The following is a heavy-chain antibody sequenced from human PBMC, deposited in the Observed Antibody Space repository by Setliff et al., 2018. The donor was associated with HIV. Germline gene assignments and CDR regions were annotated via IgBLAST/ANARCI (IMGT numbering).Heavy chain of an antibody. CDR3: ARHSPSDY. CDR1: GGSISSYC. Sequence: ETLSLTCTVSGGSISSYCWNWIRQSPGRGLEWIGFIFSSGSTSYNPSLKSRVTISVDTSKNQFSLKLSSVTAADTAVYYCARHSPSDYWGQGTLVTVSS. V-gene: IGHV4-59*08. J-gene: IGHJ4*02. CDR2: IFSSGST.